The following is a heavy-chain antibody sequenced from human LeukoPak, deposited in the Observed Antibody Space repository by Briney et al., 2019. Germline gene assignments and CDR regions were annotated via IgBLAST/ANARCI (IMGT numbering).Heavy chain of an antibody. CDR2: ISSSSSYI. CDR1: GFTFSSYS. J-gene: IGHJ4*02. Sequence: PGGSLRLSCAASGFTFSSYSMNWVRQAPGKGLEWVSSISSSSSYIYYADSVKGRFTISRDNAKNSLYLQMNSLRAEDTAVYYCARHYGSTRRFDYWGQGTLVTVSS. D-gene: IGHD3-10*01. V-gene: IGHV3-21*01. CDR3: ARHYGSTRRFDY.